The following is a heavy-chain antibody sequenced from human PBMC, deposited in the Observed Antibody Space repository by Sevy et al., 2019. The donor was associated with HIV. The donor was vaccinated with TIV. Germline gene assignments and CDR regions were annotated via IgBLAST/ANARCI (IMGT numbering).Heavy chain of an antibody. J-gene: IGHJ4*02. D-gene: IGHD6-19*01. CDR3: ARGGGNGWYYFDY. CDR1: GGTFSSYG. Sequence: ASVKVSCKASGGTFSSYGISWVRQAPGQGLEWMGGIIPILGTVNYAQKFQGRVTITADESTQTAYMELSRLRSEDTAVYYCARGGGNGWYYFDYWGQETLVTVSS. V-gene: IGHV1-69*13. CDR2: IIPILGTV.